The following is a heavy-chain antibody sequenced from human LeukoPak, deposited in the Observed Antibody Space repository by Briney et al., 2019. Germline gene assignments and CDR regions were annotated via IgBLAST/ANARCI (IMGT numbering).Heavy chain of an antibody. Sequence: ASVKVSCKASGYTFTSYYMHWVRQAPGQGLEWMGWINPNSGGTNYAQKFQGRVTMTRDTSISTAYMELSRLRSDDTAVYYCARDSGTWTPWYGMDVWGQGTTVTVSS. CDR2: INPNSGGT. V-gene: IGHV1-2*02. CDR3: ARDSGTWTPWYGMDV. J-gene: IGHJ6*02. D-gene: IGHD1-1*01. CDR1: GYTFTSYY.